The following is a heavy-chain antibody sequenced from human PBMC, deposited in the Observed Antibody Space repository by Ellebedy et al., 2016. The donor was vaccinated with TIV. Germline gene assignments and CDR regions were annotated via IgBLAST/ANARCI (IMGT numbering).Heavy chain of an antibody. CDR2: INHSGST. J-gene: IGHJ6*03. CDR3: ARAHSTIFGHYYMDV. V-gene: IGHV4-34*01. Sequence: SETLSLTXAVYGESFSGYYWTWIRQPPGKGLEWIGEINHSGSTNYNPSLKSRVTISVDTSKNQFSLKLSSVTAADTAVYYCARAHSTIFGHYYMDVWGKGTTVTVSS. D-gene: IGHD3-3*01. CDR1: GESFSGYY.